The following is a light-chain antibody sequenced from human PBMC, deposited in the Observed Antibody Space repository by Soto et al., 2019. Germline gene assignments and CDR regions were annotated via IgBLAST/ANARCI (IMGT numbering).Light chain of an antibody. Sequence: EIVMTQSPATLSVSPGERATLSCRASQSVSANLAWYQQKPGQAPRLLIYGASTRAAGIPARFSGSGSGTEITLTIGSLQSEDVANYYCQQYNDWPPATFGGGTKVEI. CDR1: QSVSAN. J-gene: IGKJ4*01. V-gene: IGKV3-15*01. CDR3: QQYNDWPPAT. CDR2: GAS.